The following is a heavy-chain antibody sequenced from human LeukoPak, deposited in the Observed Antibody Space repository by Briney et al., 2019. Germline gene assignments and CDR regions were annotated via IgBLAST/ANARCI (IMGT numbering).Heavy chain of an antibody. V-gene: IGHV4-59*01. CDR2: VFYTGST. D-gene: IGHD3-22*01. J-gene: IGHJ3*02. CDR1: GASMSSYY. Sequence: SETLSLTCTVSGASMSSYYWKWIRQPPGKGLEWIGYVFYTGSTNYSPSLKGRVTISIDMSKNQFSLNLSSVTAADTAVYYCAGDDKDAFDIWGQGTMVTVSS. CDR3: AGDDKDAFDI.